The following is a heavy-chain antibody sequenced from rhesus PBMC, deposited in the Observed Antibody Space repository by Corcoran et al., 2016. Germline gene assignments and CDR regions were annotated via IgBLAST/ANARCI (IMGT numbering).Heavy chain of an antibody. J-gene: IGHJ4*01. Sequence: QVQLVQSGAEVKKPGASVKVSCKAAGFTFGSYAISWGRQAPGQGLEWMGLVIPLVGITHYAEKFQGRVTITADTSTSTASMELSSLRSEDTAVYYCARAPLGGGYRFIDYWGQGVLVTVSS. CDR2: VIPLVGIT. CDR3: ARAPLGGGYRFIDY. V-gene: IGHV1-198*02. CDR1: GFTFGSYA. D-gene: IGHD3-16*01.